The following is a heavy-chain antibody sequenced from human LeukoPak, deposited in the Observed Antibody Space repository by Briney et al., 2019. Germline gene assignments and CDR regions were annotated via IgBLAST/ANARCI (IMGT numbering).Heavy chain of an antibody. J-gene: IGHJ4*02. CDR3: AKDKVRDDSAPGFDY. CDR2: ISGSGGST. CDR1: GFTFSSYT. Sequence: GGSLRLSCAASGFTFSSYTMSWVRQAPGKGLEWVSAISGSGGSTYYADSVKGRFTISRDNSKNTLYLQMNSLRAEDTAVYYLAKDKVRDDSAPGFDYWGQGTLVTVSS. V-gene: IGHV3-23*01. D-gene: IGHD3-22*01.